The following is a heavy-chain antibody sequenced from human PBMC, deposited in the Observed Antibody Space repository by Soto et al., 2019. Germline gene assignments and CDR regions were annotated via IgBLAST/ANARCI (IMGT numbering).Heavy chain of an antibody. CDR2: IYHSGST. CDR3: ARENNVLPGGYFDY. Sequence: SETLSLTCAVSGGSISSGGYSWSWIRQPPGKGLEWIGYIYHSGSTYYNPSLKSRVTISVDTSKNQFPLKLSSVTAADTAVYYCARENNVLPGGYFDYWGQGTLVTVSS. V-gene: IGHV4-30-2*05. D-gene: IGHD3-10*01. CDR1: GGSISSGGYS. J-gene: IGHJ4*02.